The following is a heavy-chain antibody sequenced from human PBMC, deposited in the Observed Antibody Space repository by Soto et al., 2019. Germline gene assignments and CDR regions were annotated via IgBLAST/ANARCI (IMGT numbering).Heavy chain of an antibody. J-gene: IGHJ4*02. CDR1: GFTFSDYA. V-gene: IGHV3-30*18. CDR2: VSHDGRNT. CDR3: AKGGRQWLVTSDFNY. D-gene: IGHD6-19*01. Sequence: VQLVESGGGVVQPGRSLRLSCAASGFTFSDYAMHWVRQAPGKGLEWVAVVSHDGRNTHYADSVKGRFTISRDSSKNTVSLEMTSLRAEDTGVYYRAKGGRQWLVTSDFNYWGQGALVTVSS.